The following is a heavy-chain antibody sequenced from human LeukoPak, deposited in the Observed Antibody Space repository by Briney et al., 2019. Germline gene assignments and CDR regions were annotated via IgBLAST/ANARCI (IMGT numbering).Heavy chain of an antibody. D-gene: IGHD1-20*01. Sequence: GGSLRPSCTASGFTFSRYWMTWVRQAPGKGLEWVANIKEDGSQKYYVGSMRGRFTISRDNAEKSLYLQMNSLTAEDTAVYFCARDSVTGGFDYWGQGILVTVSS. CDR1: GFTFSRYW. V-gene: IGHV3-7*05. CDR3: ARDSVTGGFDY. CDR2: IKEDGSQK. J-gene: IGHJ4*02.